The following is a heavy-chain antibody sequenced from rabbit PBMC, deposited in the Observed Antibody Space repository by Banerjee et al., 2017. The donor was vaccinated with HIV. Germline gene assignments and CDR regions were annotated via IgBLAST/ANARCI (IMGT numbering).Heavy chain of an antibody. CDR1: GFTISSSYW. CDR2: IYAGSSGNT. D-gene: IGHD8-1*01. V-gene: IGHV1S40*01. CDR3: ARAGSTYYTGAFDP. Sequence: QSLEESGGDLVKPGGSLTLTCTASGFTISSSYWICWVRQAPGKGLEWIACIYAGSSGNTKYASWAKGRFTISKTSSTTVTLQMTSLTAADTATYFCARAGSTYYTGAFDPWGPGTLVTVS. J-gene: IGHJ2*01.